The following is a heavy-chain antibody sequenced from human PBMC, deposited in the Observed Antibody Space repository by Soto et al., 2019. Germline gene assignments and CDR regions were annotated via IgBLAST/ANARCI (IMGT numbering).Heavy chain of an antibody. D-gene: IGHD3-9*01. J-gene: IGHJ4*02. CDR3: ARLEGLATISYYFDY. Sequence: QLQLQESGPGLVKPSETLSLTCSVSGDSINSDNYYWGWIRQPPGKGLEWMGSIYYRGNTYYNPSLKTRVTRSLVKSKSQVSMELNSVTAADSAVYFCARLEGLATISYYFDYGGQGTLVTVSS. CDR2: IYYRGNT. CDR1: GDSINSDNYY. V-gene: IGHV4-39*01.